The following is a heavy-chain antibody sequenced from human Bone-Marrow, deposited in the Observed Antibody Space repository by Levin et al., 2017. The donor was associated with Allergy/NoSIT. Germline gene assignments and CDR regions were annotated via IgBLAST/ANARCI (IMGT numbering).Heavy chain of an antibody. CDR2: VYYNGNT. Sequence: SETLSLTCTVSGVSVSSTSFYWSWIRQPPGKGLEWIGYVYYNGNTNYNSSLRSRVAMSVDTSKNQFSLRLSAVTAADTAFYYCARDHRPHLYCYGGACDRFDPWGQGTLVTVSS. J-gene: IGHJ5*02. V-gene: IGHV4-61*01. D-gene: IGHD2-8*02. CDR1: GVSVSSTSFY. CDR3: ARDHRPHLYCYGGACDRFDP.